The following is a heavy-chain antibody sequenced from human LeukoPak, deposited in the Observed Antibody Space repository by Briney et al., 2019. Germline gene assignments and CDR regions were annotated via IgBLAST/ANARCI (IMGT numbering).Heavy chain of an antibody. Sequence: TGGSLRLSCAASGFTVSSNYMSWVRQAPGKGLEWVSVIYSGGSTYYADSVKGRFTISRDNSKNTLYLQMNSLRAEHTAVYYCARVVPEDIVVVPAAMGWFDPWGQGTLVTVSS. D-gene: IGHD2-2*01. J-gene: IGHJ5*02. V-gene: IGHV3-53*01. CDR1: GFTVSSNY. CDR2: IYSGGST. CDR3: ARVVPEDIVVVPAAMGWFDP.